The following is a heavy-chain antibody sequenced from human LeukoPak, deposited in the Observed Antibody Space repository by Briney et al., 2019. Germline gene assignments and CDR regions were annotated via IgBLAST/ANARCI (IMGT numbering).Heavy chain of an antibody. D-gene: IGHD2-2*01. CDR2: MNPNSGNT. V-gene: IGHV1-8*03. CDR1: GYTFTGYY. CDR3: ALRGRYCSSTSCSVDY. Sequence: ASVKVSCKASGYTFTGYYMHWVRQATGQGLEWMGWMNPNSGNTGYAQKFQGRVTITRNTSISTAYMELSSLRSEDTAVYYCALRGRYCSSTSCSVDYWGQGTLVTVSS. J-gene: IGHJ4*02.